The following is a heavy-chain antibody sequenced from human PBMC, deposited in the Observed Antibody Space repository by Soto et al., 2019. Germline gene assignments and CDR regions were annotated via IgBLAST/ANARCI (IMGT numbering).Heavy chain of an antibody. J-gene: IGHJ6*02. CDR1: GFSLSTSGVG. Sequence: SGPTLVNPTQTLTLTCTFSGFSLSTSGVGVGWIRQPPGKALEWLALIYWNDDKRYSPSLKSRLTITKDTSKNQVVLTMTNMDPVDTATYYCAHSGEVGAREYYYYYGMDVWGQGTTVTVSS. V-gene: IGHV2-5*01. CDR2: IYWNDDK. D-gene: IGHD1-26*01. CDR3: AHSGEVGAREYYYYYGMDV.